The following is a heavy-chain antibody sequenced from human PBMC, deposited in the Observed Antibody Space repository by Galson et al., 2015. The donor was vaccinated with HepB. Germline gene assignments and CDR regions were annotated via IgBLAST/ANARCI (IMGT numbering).Heavy chain of an antibody. V-gene: IGHV3-74*01. D-gene: IGHD6-19*01. Sequence: SLRLSCAASGFTFSSYWMHWVRQAPGKGLVWVSRINSDGSSTSYADSVKGRFTISRDNAKNTLYLQMNSLRAEDTAVYYCARAVGSGWYPGYWGQGTLVTVSS. CDR1: GFTFSSYW. CDR3: ARAVGSGWYPGY. J-gene: IGHJ4*02. CDR2: INSDGSST.